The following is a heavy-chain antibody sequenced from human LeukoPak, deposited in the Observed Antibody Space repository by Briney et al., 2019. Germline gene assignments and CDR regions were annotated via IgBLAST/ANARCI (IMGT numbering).Heavy chain of an antibody. CDR3: ARDRGSGYDPKREFDY. D-gene: IGHD5-12*01. Sequence: ASVKVSCKASGGTFSKYTISWVRQRPGQGLEWMGGITPLFGTANYAQKFQGRVTITADESTSTAYMELSSLRSEDTAVYYCARDRGSGYDPKREFDYWGQGTLVTVSS. CDR1: GGTFSKYT. V-gene: IGHV1-69*13. J-gene: IGHJ4*02. CDR2: ITPLFGTA.